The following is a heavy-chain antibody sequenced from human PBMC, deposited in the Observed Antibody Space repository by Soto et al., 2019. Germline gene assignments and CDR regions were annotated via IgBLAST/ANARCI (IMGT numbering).Heavy chain of an antibody. V-gene: IGHV3-30-3*01. D-gene: IGHD3-22*01. J-gene: IGHJ4*02. CDR2: ISYDASNK. Sequence: QVQLVESGGGVVQPGRSLRLSCAASGFTLSSYAMHWVRQAPGKGLELVADISYDASNKYYADSVKGRFTISRDNSKNTVYLHMYSLRAEDTAVYYCAGDFRVYERSGYYDYWGQGTLVTVSS. CDR1: GFTLSSYA. CDR3: AGDFRVYERSGYYDY.